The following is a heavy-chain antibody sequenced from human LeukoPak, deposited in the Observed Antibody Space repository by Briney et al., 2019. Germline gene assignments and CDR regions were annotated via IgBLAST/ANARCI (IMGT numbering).Heavy chain of an antibody. CDR2: ISSSGGTI. J-gene: IGHJ5*02. D-gene: IGHD3-3*02. CDR1: GFTFSSYE. Sequence: SGGSLRLSCAASGFTFSSYEMNWVRQAPGKGLEWVSYISSSGGTIYYADTVKGRFTISRDNAKNSLYLQMNSLRAEDTAVYHCARVDIYWFDPWGQGTLVTVSS. CDR3: ARVDIYWFDP. V-gene: IGHV3-48*03.